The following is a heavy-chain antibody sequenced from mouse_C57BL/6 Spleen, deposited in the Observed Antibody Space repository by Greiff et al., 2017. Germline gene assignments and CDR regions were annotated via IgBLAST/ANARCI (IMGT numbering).Heavy chain of an antibody. CDR2: IYPGSGST. CDR1: GYTFTSYW. V-gene: IGHV1-55*01. CDR3: ARTPLYDYDEGYYAMDY. D-gene: IGHD2-4*01. Sequence: QVQLKQPGAELVKPGASVKMSCKASGYTFTSYWITWVKQRPGQGLEWIGDIYPGSGSTNYNEKFKSKATLTVDTSSSTAYMQLSSLTSEDSAVYYCARTPLYDYDEGYYAMDYWGQGTSVTVSS. J-gene: IGHJ4*01.